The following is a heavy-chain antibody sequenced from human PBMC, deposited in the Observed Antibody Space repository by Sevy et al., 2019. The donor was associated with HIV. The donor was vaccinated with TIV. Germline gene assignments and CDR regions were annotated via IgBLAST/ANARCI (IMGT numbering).Heavy chain of an antibody. Sequence: ETLSLTCTVSRGSISSYYWSWIRQPPGKGLEWIGYIDYSGSTNYNPSLKSRVTMSVDTSKNQFSLKRSSVIAADTAVYYCARGGASHYRRHFDYWGQGTLVTVSS. CDR3: ARGGASHYRRHFDY. D-gene: IGHD4-4*01. CDR2: IDYSGST. CDR1: RGSISSYY. V-gene: IGHV4-59*01. J-gene: IGHJ4*02.